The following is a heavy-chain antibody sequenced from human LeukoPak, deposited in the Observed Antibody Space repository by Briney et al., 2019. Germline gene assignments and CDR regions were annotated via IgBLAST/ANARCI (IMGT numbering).Heavy chain of an antibody. Sequence: PGGSLRLSCVGSGFTFSSHAMSWVRQAPEKGLEWVSGIYESGQTTHYADSVKGRFSISRGNSKNTLYLQMDSLRGEDTAIYYCAKDYRIGYSDHFDYWGQGALVTVSS. CDR1: GFTFSSHA. D-gene: IGHD2-21*01. CDR2: IYESGQTT. J-gene: IGHJ4*02. CDR3: AKDYRIGYSDHFDY. V-gene: IGHV3-23*01.